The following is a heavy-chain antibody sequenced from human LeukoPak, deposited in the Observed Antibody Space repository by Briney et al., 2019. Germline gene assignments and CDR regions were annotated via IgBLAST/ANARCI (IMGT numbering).Heavy chain of an antibody. D-gene: IGHD2-15*01. CDR2: ISSSSTNI. V-gene: IGHV3-21*01. J-gene: IGHJ4*02. CDR1: GFDFSIFG. Sequence: GGSLRLSCSVSGFDFSIFGMNWVRQAPGKGLEWVSAISSSSTNISYEDSVKGPFTDTRNNPKNSLNLQMNNLRAEDTAVYYCARDGSGSGDCWGQGTLVTVSS. CDR3: ARDGSGSGDC.